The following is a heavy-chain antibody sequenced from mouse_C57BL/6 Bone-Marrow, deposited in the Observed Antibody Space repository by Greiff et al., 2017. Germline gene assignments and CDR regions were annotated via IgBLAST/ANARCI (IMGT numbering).Heavy chain of an antibody. CDR1: GYAFSSSW. D-gene: IGHD2-4*01. J-gene: IGHJ4*01. CDR3: ARYDYDGYYYAMDY. CDR2: IYPGDGDT. Sequence: QVQLQQSGPELVKPGASVKISCKASGYAFSSSWMNWVKQRPGKGLEWIGRIYPGDGDTNYNGKFKGKATLTADKSSSTAYMQLSSLTSEDSAVYFCARYDYDGYYYAMDYWGQGNSVTVSA. V-gene: IGHV1-82*01.